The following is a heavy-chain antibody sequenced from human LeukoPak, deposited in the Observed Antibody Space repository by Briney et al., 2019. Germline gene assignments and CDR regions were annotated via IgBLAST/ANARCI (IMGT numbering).Heavy chain of an antibody. CDR2: ISSSSSYI. Sequence: PGGSLRLSCAASGFTFSDHYIDWVRQAPGKGLEWVSSISSSSSYIYYADSVKGRFTISRDNAKNSLYLQMNSLRAEDTAVYYCAMGYSSSWGQGTLVTVSS. CDR3: AMGYSSS. V-gene: IGHV3-21*01. D-gene: IGHD6-13*01. J-gene: IGHJ4*02. CDR1: GFTFSDHY.